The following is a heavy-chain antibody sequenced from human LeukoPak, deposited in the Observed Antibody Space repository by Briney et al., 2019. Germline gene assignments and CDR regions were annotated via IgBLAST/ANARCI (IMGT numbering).Heavy chain of an antibody. V-gene: IGHV1-2*02. Sequence: GASLRGSCKASGYTFTGYYMHWVRQAPGQGLEWMGWINPNSGATNSAQKFQDRVTLTRDASISTAYMELSSLRSDDTAVYYCARDPRNYVDYWGQGTLVTVPS. D-gene: IGHD2/OR15-2a*01. CDR3: ARDPRNYVDY. CDR1: GYTFTGYY. CDR2: INPNSGAT. J-gene: IGHJ4*02.